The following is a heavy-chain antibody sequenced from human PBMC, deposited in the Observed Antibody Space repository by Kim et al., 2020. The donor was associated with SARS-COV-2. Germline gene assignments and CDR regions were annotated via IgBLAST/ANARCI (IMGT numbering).Heavy chain of an antibody. V-gene: IGHV3-23*01. CDR3: ASPTPGYCASSSCHAYDC. D-gene: IGHD2-15*01. CDR2: ISGNGIDT. J-gene: IGHJ4*01. Sequence: GGSLRLSCAVPGFTFSSDAMAWVRQAPGKGLEWVSAISGNGIDTYYADSVRGRFTISRDNSKNILYLQMNSLTAEDTDVYYCASPTPGYCASSSCHAYDCWRHETLVTVSS. CDR1: GFTFSSDA.